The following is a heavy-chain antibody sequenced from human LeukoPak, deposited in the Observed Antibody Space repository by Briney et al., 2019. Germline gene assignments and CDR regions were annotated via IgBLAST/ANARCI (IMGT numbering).Heavy chain of an antibody. Sequence: GSLRLSCAASGFPFSSYAMSWVRQAPGKGLEWVSAISGSGGSTYYADSVKGRVTISRDNSKNTLYPQMNSLRAEDTAVYYCAKGYGSGSYPYYFDYWGQGTLVTVSS. J-gene: IGHJ4*02. CDR2: ISGSGGST. V-gene: IGHV3-23*01. CDR3: AKGYGSGSYPYYFDY. CDR1: GFPFSSYA. D-gene: IGHD3-10*01.